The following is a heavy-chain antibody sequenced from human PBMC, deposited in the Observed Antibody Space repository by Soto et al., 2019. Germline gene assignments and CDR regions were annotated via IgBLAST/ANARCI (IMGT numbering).Heavy chain of an antibody. CDR2: LFPSGVP. CDR1: GGSVRSPSYY. V-gene: IGHV4-61*01. CDR3: ARGPASFGVVIILDS. Sequence: VQLQESGPGLVKPSETLSLSCSVSGGSVRSPSYYWSWFRQPPGKRLEWVGSLFPSGVPKYNPSLRSRVTLSVDTSNNQLSLQMTSVTAADTAVYYCARGPASFGVVIILDSWGQGTLVTVSS. J-gene: IGHJ4*02. D-gene: IGHD3-3*01.